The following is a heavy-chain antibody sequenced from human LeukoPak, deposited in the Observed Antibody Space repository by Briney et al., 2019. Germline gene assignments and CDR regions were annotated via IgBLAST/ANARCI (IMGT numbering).Heavy chain of an antibody. Sequence: LSGGSLRLSCAASGINFRSSGMHWVRQALGKGLEWVTFIQNDGSDEYYAASVKGRFTISRDNSKNTVYLHMASLRADDTALYYCAREGGRAVPGRFDQWGQGTLVTVSS. D-gene: IGHD2-2*01. CDR3: AREGGRAVPGRFDQ. CDR1: GINFRSSG. J-gene: IGHJ4*02. CDR2: IQNDGSDE. V-gene: IGHV3-30*02.